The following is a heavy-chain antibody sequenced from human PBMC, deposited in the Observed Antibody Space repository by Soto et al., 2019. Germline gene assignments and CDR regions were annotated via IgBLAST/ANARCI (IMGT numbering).Heavy chain of an antibody. CDR3: AREWDCSSTSCYLSYYYYYGMDV. Sequence: GGSLRLSCAASGFTFSSYGMHWVRQAPGEGLEWVAVIWYDGSNKYYADSVKGRFTISRDNSKNTLYLQMNSLRAEDTAVYYCAREWDCSSTSCYLSYYYYYGMDVWGQGTTVTVSS. V-gene: IGHV3-33*01. J-gene: IGHJ6*02. CDR1: GFTFSSYG. CDR2: IWYDGSNK. D-gene: IGHD2-2*01.